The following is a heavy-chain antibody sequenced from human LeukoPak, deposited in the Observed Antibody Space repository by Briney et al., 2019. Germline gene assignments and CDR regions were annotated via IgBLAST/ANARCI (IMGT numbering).Heavy chain of an antibody. Sequence: WASVKVSCKASGYTFTSYGISWVRQAPGQGLEWMGWISAYNGNTNYAQKLQGRVTMTTDTSTSTAYMELRSLRSDDTAVYYCARLQAYCGGDCLYYFGYWGQGTLVTVSS. V-gene: IGHV1-18*01. J-gene: IGHJ4*02. CDR2: ISAYNGNT. CDR1: GYTFTSYG. CDR3: ARLQAYCGGDCLYYFGY. D-gene: IGHD2-21*01.